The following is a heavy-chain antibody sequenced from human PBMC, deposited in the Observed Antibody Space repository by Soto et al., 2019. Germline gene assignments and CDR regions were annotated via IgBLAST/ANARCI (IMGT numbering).Heavy chain of an antibody. CDR2: IYYSGST. Sequence: QVQLQESGPGLVKPSETLSLTCAVSGDSVSSGSYYWSWIRQPPGKGLEWIGYIYYSGSTNYNPSLKSRVTISVDTSKNQVSLKLGSVTAADTAVYYCAREWGGAAHFDYWGQGTLVTVSS. J-gene: IGHJ4*02. D-gene: IGHD3-16*01. CDR1: GDSVSSGSYY. V-gene: IGHV4-61*01. CDR3: AREWGGAAHFDY.